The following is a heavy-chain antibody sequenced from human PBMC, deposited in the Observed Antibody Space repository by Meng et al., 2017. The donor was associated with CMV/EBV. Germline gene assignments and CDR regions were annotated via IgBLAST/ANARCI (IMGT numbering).Heavy chain of an antibody. Sequence: QVELVESGGGVVQPGRSLRLSCAAFGFTFSSYAMHWVRQAPGKGLEWVAVISYDGSNKYYADSVKGRFTISRDNSKNTLYLQMNSLRAEDTAVYYCAYTAMVTLWGQGTLVTVSS. CDR1: GFTFSSYA. J-gene: IGHJ4*02. D-gene: IGHD5-18*01. CDR3: AYTAMVTL. V-gene: IGHV3-30-3*01. CDR2: ISYDGSNK.